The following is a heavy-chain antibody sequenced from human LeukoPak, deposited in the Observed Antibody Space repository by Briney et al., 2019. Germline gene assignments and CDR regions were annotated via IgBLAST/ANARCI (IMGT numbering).Heavy chain of an antibody. CDR3: ARLSGNYYDSSGYFPFDY. Sequence: SETLSLTCTVCGGSISSSSYYWGWIRQPPGKGLEWIGSIYYSGSIYYNPSLKSRVTISVDTSKNQFSLKLSSVTAADTAVYYCARLSGNYYDSSGYFPFDYWGQGTLVTVSS. V-gene: IGHV4-39*01. J-gene: IGHJ4*02. D-gene: IGHD3-22*01. CDR2: IYYSGSI. CDR1: GGSISSSSYY.